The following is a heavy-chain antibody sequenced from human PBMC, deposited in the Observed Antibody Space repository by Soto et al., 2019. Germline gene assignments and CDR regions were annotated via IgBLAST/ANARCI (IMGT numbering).Heavy chain of an antibody. Sequence: QVQLQQWGAGLLKPSETLSLTCAVYGGSFSGYYWSWIRQPPGKGLEWIGEINHSGSTNYNPSLMGGVTISVATSVNQFSLKVSYVPAADTAVYYCARGMVRGAPNWCDPWGQGTLVNVPS. CDR2: INHSGST. J-gene: IGHJ5*02. CDR3: ARGMVRGAPNWCDP. D-gene: IGHD3-10*01. V-gene: IGHV4-34*01. CDR1: GGSFSGYY.